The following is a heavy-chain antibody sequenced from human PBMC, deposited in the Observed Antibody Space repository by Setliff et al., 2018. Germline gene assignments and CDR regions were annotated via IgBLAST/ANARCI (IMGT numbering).Heavy chain of an antibody. D-gene: IGHD3-10*01. Sequence: ASVKVSCKASAFTKYYVHWVRQAPGQGLEWMGWINPRTGVTNYARKFQGRVTMTRDTSITTVYMDLSRLISDDTAVYYCARGTDYHGSGSYWAKDVWGEGTKVTVSS. V-gene: IGHV1-2*02. CDR2: INPRTGVT. CDR1: AFTKYY. CDR3: ARGTDYHGSGSYWAKDV. J-gene: IGHJ6*04.